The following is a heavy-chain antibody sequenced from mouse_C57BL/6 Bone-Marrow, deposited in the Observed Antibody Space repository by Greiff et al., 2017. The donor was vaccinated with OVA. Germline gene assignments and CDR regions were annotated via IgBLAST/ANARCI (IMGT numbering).Heavy chain of an antibody. CDR1: GYTFTSYW. Sequence: QVQLQQPGAELVKPGASVKLSCKASGYTFTSYWMQWVKQRPGQGLEWIGEIDPSDSYTNYNQKFKGKATLTVDTSSSTAYMQLSSLTSEDSAVYYCARGGYQAAWGQGTLVTVSA. CDR3: ARGGYQAA. D-gene: IGHD3-2*02. V-gene: IGHV1-50*01. CDR2: IDPSDSYT. J-gene: IGHJ3*01.